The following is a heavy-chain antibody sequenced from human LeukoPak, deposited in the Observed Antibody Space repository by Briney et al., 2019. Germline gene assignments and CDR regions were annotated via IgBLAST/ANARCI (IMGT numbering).Heavy chain of an antibody. J-gene: IGHJ4*02. Sequence: GGSLRLSCAASGFTFSSYGMHWVRQAPGKGLEWVAFIRYDGSNKFYADSVKGRVTISRDNSKNTVDLQMGSLRPEDTALYYCARGSSVFEYWGQGILVTVSS. D-gene: IGHD3-10*01. CDR1: GFTFSSYG. CDR3: ARGSSVFEY. CDR2: IRYDGSNK. V-gene: IGHV3-30*02.